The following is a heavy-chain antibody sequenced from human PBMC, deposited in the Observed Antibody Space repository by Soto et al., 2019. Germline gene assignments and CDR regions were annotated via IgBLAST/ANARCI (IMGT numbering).Heavy chain of an antibody. V-gene: IGHV1-24*01. Sequence: ASVKVSCKVSGYTLTDLSMHWVRQAPGKGLEWMGGFDPEEGKTVYAQRFQGRLTMTGDTSTDTRYMELHSLTSDDTAVCYCAIKLGYFDYWGQGTLVTV. D-gene: IGHD6-6*01. CDR3: AIKLGYFDY. CDR1: GYTLTDLS. J-gene: IGHJ4*02. CDR2: FDPEEGKT.